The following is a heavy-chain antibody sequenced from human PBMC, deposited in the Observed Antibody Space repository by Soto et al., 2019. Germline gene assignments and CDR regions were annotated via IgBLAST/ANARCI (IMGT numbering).Heavy chain of an antibody. V-gene: IGHV1-69*02. Sequence: QVHLVQSGAEVKKPGSSVKVSCKTSGGTFSTYTVSWVRQAPGQGLEWMGRIIPILDVLTYAQKFQGRVTITADKSTSTAYLELTSLKSEDTAMYYCARGSEGSGTESAFHFWGQGTMVTVSS. CDR3: ARGSEGSGTESAFHF. CDR1: GGTFSTYT. CDR2: IIPILDVL. J-gene: IGHJ3*01. D-gene: IGHD2-15*01.